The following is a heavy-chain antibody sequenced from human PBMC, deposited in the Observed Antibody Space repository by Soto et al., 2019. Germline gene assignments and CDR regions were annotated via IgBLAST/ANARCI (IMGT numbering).Heavy chain of an antibody. CDR1: GYTFTSYG. V-gene: IGHV1-18*01. D-gene: IGHD6-6*01. CDR2: ISAYNGNT. CDR3: ARDPVPSGPYSSSSVYYGMDV. Sequence: ASVKVSCKASGYTFTSYGISWVRQAPGQGLEWMGWISAYNGNTNYAQKLQGRVTMTTDTSTSTAYMELRSLRSDDTAVYYCARDPVPSGPYSSSSVYYGMDVWGQGTTDTVSS. J-gene: IGHJ6*02.